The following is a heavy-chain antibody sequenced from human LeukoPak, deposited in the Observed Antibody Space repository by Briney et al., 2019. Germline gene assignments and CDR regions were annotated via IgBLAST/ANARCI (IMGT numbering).Heavy chain of an antibody. J-gene: IGHJ4*02. Sequence: TGGSLRLSCAASGFTFSSYGMHWVRQAPGKGLEWVAVIWYDGSNKYYADSVKGRFTISRDNSKNTLYLQMNSLRAEDTAVYYCARDKLEMATIYLDYWGQGTLVTVSS. D-gene: IGHD5-24*01. CDR1: GFTFSSYG. CDR3: ARDKLEMATIYLDY. CDR2: IWYDGSNK. V-gene: IGHV3-33*01.